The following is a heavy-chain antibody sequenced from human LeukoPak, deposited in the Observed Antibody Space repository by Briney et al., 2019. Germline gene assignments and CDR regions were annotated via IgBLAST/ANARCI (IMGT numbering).Heavy chain of an antibody. CDR2: ISGSGGST. CDR1: GFTFSSYA. V-gene: IGHV3-23*01. J-gene: IGHJ6*02. CDR3: AKGIAVAGTRPDYYYYGMDV. Sequence: GGSLRLSCAASGFTFSSYAMSWVRQAPGKGLEWVSAISGSGGSTYYADSVKGRFTNSRDNSKNTLYLQMNSLRAEDTAVYYCAKGIAVAGTRPDYYYYGMDVWGQGTTVTVSS. D-gene: IGHD6-19*01.